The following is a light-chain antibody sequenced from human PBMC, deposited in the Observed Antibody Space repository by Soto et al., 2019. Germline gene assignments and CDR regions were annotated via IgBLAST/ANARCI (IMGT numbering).Light chain of an antibody. Sequence: GDRVNITCRASRRVTIWLAWYQQKPGKAPKLLIYKASTLEDGVPSRFSGSGYGTEFTLTINSLQPDDFATYYCQPYKAFSWTFGQGTKVDI. CDR3: QPYKAFSWT. CDR1: RRVTIW. CDR2: KAS. J-gene: IGKJ1*01. V-gene: IGKV1-5*03.